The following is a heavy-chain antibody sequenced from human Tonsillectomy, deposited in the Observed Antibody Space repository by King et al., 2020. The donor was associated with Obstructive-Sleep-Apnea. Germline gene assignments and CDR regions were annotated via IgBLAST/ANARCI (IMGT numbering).Heavy chain of an antibody. J-gene: IGHJ6*02. D-gene: IGHD3-22*01. CDR2: VIPMLGIS. CDR3: AFRAAHYYDSSRYIAHYYYYGMDV. V-gene: IGHV1-69*10. Sequence: QLVQSGAEVKKPGSSVKVSCKASGGTFSRYAFSWVRQAPGQGLEWMGGVIPMLGISNYAQNFQGRVTITADKSTSTVFMEMSSLRSEDTAVYYCAFRAAHYYDSSRYIAHYYYYGMDVWGQGTTVTVSS. CDR1: GGTFSRYA.